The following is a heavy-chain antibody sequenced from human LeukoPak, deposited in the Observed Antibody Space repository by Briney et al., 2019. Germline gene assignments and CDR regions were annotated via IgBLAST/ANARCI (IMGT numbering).Heavy chain of an antibody. D-gene: IGHD1-1*01. V-gene: IGHV3-9*01. CDR2: ISWDSGSS. CDR3: VKDLQLDLHFATFDV. CDR1: GFSFDDYA. J-gene: IGHJ3*01. Sequence: GGSLRLSCAASGFSFDDYAMHWVRQAPGKGLEWVSSISWDSGSSVYADSVKGRFTISRDNAKNSLFLQMNSLTPEDTALYYCVKDLQLDLHFATFDVWRQGRLVTVSS.